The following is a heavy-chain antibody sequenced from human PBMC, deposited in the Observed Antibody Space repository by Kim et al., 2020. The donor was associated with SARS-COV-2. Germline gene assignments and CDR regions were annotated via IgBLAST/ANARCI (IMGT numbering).Heavy chain of an antibody. Sequence: GGSLRLSCAASGFTFSSYGMHWVRQAPGKGLEWVAVIWYDGSNKYYADSVKGRFTISRDNSKNTLYLQMNSLRAEDTAVYYCARDGNIVVVPAALDYYYYGMDVWGQGTTVTVSS. CDR3: ARDGNIVVVPAALDYYYYGMDV. V-gene: IGHV3-33*01. D-gene: IGHD2-2*01. CDR1: GFTFSSYG. CDR2: IWYDGSNK. J-gene: IGHJ6*02.